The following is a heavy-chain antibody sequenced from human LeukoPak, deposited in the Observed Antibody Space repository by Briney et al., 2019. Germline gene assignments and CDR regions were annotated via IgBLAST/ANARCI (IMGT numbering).Heavy chain of an antibody. CDR2: INHSGST. J-gene: IGHJ5*02. V-gene: IGHV4-34*01. CDR1: GGSFSGYY. Sequence: SETLSLTCAVYGGSFSGYYWSWIRQPPGKGLEWIEEINHSGSTNYNPSLKSRVTISADTSKNQFSLKLSSVTAADTAVYYCARAGWATVTKGSWFDPWGQGTLVTVSS. CDR3: ARAGWATVTKGSWFDP. D-gene: IGHD4-17*01.